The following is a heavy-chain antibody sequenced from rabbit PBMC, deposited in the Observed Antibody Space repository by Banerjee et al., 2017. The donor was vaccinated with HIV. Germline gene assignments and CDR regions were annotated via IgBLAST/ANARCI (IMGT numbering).Heavy chain of an antibody. Sequence: QQQLEESGGGLVKPGGTLTLTCKGSGIDFSSYYYMCWVRQAPGKGLELIACIYTNSGTTWYASWVNGRHTISRSNSLNTVDLKMTSLTAADTATYFCARDAGYAVDGGYYGMDLWGQGTLVTVS. CDR1: GIDFSSYYY. V-gene: IGHV1S43*01. J-gene: IGHJ6*01. CDR3: ARDAGYAVDGGYYGMDL. D-gene: IGHD6-1*01. CDR2: IYTNSGTT.